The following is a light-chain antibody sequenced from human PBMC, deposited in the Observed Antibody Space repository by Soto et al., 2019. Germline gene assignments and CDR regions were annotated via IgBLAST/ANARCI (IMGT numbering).Light chain of an antibody. J-gene: IGLJ1*01. Sequence: QSVLTQPASVSGSPGQAITISCPGTSSDVGGYNYVSWYQQRPGKVPRLMIYDVSNRPSGVSNRFSGSKSGNTASLTISGLQAEDEADYYCTSNTSSDTYVFGTGTKV. V-gene: IGLV2-14*01. CDR1: SSDVGGYNY. CDR2: DVS. CDR3: TSNTSSDTYV.